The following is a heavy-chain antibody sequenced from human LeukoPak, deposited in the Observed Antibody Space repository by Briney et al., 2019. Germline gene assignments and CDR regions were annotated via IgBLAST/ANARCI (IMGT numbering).Heavy chain of an antibody. V-gene: IGHV4-59*01. D-gene: IGHD3-22*01. J-gene: IGHJ4*02. CDR3: AREEDDSSGYYFDY. CDR2: IYCSGST. CDR1: GGSISSYY. Sequence: SETLSLTCTVSGGSISSYYWSWIRQPPGKGLEWIGYIYCSGSTNYNPSLKSRVTISVDTSKNQFSLKLSSVTAADTAVYYCAREEDDSSGYYFDYWGQGTLVTVSS.